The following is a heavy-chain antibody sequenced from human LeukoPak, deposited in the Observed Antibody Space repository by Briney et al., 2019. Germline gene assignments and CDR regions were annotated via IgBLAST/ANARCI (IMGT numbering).Heavy chain of an antibody. CDR3: ARGEGVPAATETLDY. Sequence: ASVKVSCQASGYTFTSYAMHWVRQAPGQRLEWMGWINAGNGNTKYSQKFQGRVTITRDTSASTAYMELSSLRSEDTAVYYCARGEGVPAATETLDYWGQGTLVTVSS. CDR2: INAGNGNT. CDR1: GYTFTSYA. D-gene: IGHD2-2*01. J-gene: IGHJ4*02. V-gene: IGHV1-3*01.